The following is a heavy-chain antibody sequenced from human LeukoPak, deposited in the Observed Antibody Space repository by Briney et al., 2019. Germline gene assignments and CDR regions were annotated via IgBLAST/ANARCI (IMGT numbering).Heavy chain of an antibody. Sequence: GGSLRLSCAASGFTFSDYGMSWVRQAPGKGLEWVSTISSGGASTYYADSVKGRFTISRDNSKNTLHLQMNSLRAADTAVYYCAREIFRNDFWSGYCYFDYWGQGTLVTVSS. CDR2: ISSGGAST. CDR1: GFTFSDYG. D-gene: IGHD3-3*01. J-gene: IGHJ4*02. V-gene: IGHV3-23*01. CDR3: AREIFRNDFWSGYCYFDY.